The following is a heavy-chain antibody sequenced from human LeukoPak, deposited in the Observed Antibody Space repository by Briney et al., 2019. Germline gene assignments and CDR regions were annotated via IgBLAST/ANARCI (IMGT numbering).Heavy chain of an antibody. CDR2: ISGSGGST. CDR3: AKDTYYCGSGTDY. V-gene: IGHV3-23*01. Sequence: AGGSLRLSCAASGFTFSSYAMSWVRQAPGKGLEWVSAISGSGGSTYYADSVKGRFTISRDNSKNTLYLQMNSLRAEDTAVYYCAKDTYYCGSGTDYWGQGTLVTVSS. J-gene: IGHJ4*02. D-gene: IGHD3-10*01. CDR1: GFTFSSYA.